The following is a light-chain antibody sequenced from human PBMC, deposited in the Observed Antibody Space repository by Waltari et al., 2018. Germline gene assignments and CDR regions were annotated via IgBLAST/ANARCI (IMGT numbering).Light chain of an antibody. CDR1: QTIGTW. Sequence: DIQMTQSPSTLSASVGDRVTFTCRASQTIGTWLAWYQQKPGQAPNLLLYSASNLESGVPSRFSASGSGTEFTLTILNLQPGDFATYYCQQYKSFPLTFGGGTRVDIK. CDR2: SAS. J-gene: IGKJ4*01. V-gene: IGKV1-5*03. CDR3: QQYKSFPLT.